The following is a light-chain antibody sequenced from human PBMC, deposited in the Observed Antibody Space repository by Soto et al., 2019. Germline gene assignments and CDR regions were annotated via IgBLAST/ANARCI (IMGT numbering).Light chain of an antibody. J-gene: IGKJ1*01. CDR2: AAS. V-gene: IGKV1-6*01. CDR3: LQDHKYPWT. Sequence: AIQMTQSPSSLSASVGERVTITCRASQDIRDDLGWYQQKPGKSPKLLIYAASNLQSGVSSRFSGSGSGTEFTLTISSLQPEDFATYYCLQDHKYPWTFGQGTKLDIK. CDR1: QDIRDD.